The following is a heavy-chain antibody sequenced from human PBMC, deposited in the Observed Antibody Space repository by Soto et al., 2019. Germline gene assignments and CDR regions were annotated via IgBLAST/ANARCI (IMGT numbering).Heavy chain of an antibody. D-gene: IGHD3-3*01. CDR1: GFTFSSYG. CDR2: ISYDGSNK. CDR3: AKDVMIFGVVSEAMDV. J-gene: IGHJ6*02. Sequence: GGSLRLSCAASGFTFSSYGMHWVRQAPGKGLEWVAVISYDGSNKYYADSVKGRFTISRDNSKNTLYLQMNSLRAEDTAVYYCAKDVMIFGVVSEAMDVWGQGTTVTVSS. V-gene: IGHV3-30*18.